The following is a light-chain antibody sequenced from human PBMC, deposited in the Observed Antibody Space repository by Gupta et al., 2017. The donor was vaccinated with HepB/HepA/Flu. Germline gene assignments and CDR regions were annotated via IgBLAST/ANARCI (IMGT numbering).Light chain of an antibody. CDR2: SNN. V-gene: IGLV1-44*01. Sequence: QSVLTQPPSASGTPGQRVTISCSGSRSNIGSNTVNWYQQLPGTAPKLLIYSNNQRPSGVPDRFSGSKSDTSASLAISGLQSEDEADYYCAAWDDSVNGVVFGGGTKVTVL. CDR3: AAWDDSVNGVV. CDR1: RSNIGSNT. J-gene: IGLJ2*01.